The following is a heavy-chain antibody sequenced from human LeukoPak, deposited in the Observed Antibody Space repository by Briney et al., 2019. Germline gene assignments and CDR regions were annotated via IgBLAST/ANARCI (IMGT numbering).Heavy chain of an antibody. Sequence: SETLSLTCAVYGGSFSGYYWSWIRQPPGKGLEWIGYIYYSGSTNYNPSLKSRVTISVDTSKNQFSLKLSSVTAADTAVYYCARDGRYSSGWFDAFDIWGQGAMVTVSS. V-gene: IGHV4-59*01. CDR2: IYYSGST. CDR3: ARDGRYSSGWFDAFDI. J-gene: IGHJ3*02. D-gene: IGHD6-19*01. CDR1: GGSFSGYY.